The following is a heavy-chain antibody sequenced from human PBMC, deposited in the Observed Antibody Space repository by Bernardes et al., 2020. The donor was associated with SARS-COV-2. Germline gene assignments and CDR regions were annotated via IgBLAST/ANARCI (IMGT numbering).Heavy chain of an antibody. V-gene: IGHV1-18*01. Sequence: ASVKVSCKASGSTSTTSGFSWVRQAPGQGLEWMGWISIYNHDTRYAQRFQGRITMTTDTSTTTVHMELRSLTFDDTAVYYCARDGRVPTVKPLDHWGQGTVVTVSS. CDR1: GSTSTTSG. CDR2: ISIYNHDT. J-gene: IGHJ4*02. D-gene: IGHD4-17*01. CDR3: ARDGRVPTVKPLDH.